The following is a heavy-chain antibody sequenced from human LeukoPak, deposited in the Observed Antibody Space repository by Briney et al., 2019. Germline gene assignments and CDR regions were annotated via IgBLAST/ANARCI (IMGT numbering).Heavy chain of an antibody. D-gene: IGHD5-12*01. V-gene: IGHV1-2*02. CDR2: INPNSGGT. CDR3: ARDSGYDSYWFDP. CDR1: GYTFTVYY. J-gene: IGHJ5*02. Sequence: GASVKVACKASGYTFTVYYMHWVRQAPGQGLVWMGWINPNSGGTNNAQKFQGRVTMTRDTSISTAYMELSRLRPDDTAVYYCARDSGYDSYWFDPWGQGTLVTVSS.